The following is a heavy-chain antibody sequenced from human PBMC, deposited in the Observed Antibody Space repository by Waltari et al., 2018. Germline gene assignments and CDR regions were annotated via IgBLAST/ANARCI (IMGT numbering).Heavy chain of an antibody. CDR2: INPTGDRT. J-gene: IGHJ4*02. V-gene: IGHV1-46*01. D-gene: IGHD4-17*01. CDR1: YY. Sequence: YYIHWVLQAPRQGLEWMGIINPTGDRTQYAQKFQGRVTVTRDASTNTVYMELRSLRSDDTAVYYCARTPLGYGDYGWGQGTLVTVSS. CDR3: ARTPLGYGDYG.